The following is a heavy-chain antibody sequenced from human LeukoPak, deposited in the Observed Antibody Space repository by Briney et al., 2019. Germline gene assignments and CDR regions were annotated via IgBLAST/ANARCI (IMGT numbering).Heavy chain of an antibody. D-gene: IGHD6-19*01. CDR2: IKEDGTEK. CDR3: ARGPVAVDY. CDR1: GFSFSDYW. V-gene: IGHV3-7*03. J-gene: IGHJ4*02. Sequence: GGSLRLSCVASGFSFSDYWMSWVRQAPGRGLEWVANIKEDGTEKNYVDSVKGRFTISRDNAQNSLHLQMDGLRVEDTAVYYCARGPVAVDYWGQGTLASVSS.